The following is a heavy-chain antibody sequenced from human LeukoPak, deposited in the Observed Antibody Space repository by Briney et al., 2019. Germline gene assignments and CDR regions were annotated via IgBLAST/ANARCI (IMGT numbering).Heavy chain of an antibody. J-gene: IGHJ3*02. Sequence: GGSLRLSYAASGFTFDDYAMHWVRQAPGKGLEWVSLISWDGGSTYYADSVKGRFTISRDNSKNSLYLQMNSLRAEDTALYYCAKADYGDYVAGAFDIWGQGTMVTVSS. CDR1: GFTFDDYA. V-gene: IGHV3-43D*04. CDR2: ISWDGGST. D-gene: IGHD4-17*01. CDR3: AKADYGDYVAGAFDI.